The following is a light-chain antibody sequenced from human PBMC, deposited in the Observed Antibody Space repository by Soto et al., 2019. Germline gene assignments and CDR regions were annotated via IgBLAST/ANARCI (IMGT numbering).Light chain of an antibody. CDR1: QSINGR. Sequence: DIQMTQSPSTLSASIGDRVTITCQASQSINGRLAWYQQKPGRPPKLLIYDVSILESGVPSRFSGSGSGTDFTLTISSLRPDDFATFYCQQYKIYPYTFGQGTRLDIQ. CDR2: DVS. CDR3: QQYKIYPYT. V-gene: IGKV1-5*01. J-gene: IGKJ2*01.